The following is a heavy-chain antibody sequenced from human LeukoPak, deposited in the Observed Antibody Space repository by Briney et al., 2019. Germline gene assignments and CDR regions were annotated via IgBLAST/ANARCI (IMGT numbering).Heavy chain of an antibody. CDR2: IYRSGST. J-gene: IGHJ4*02. CDR1: GGSISSGDYY. Sequence: PSETLSLTCTVSGGSISSGDYYWSWIRQPPGKGLEWIGYIYRSGSTYYSPSLKSRVSISLDTSKNQFSLKLSSVTAADTAVYYCARANYAYGDYWGQGTLVTVSS. V-gene: IGHV4-30-4*08. CDR3: ARANYAYGDY. D-gene: IGHD2-2*01.